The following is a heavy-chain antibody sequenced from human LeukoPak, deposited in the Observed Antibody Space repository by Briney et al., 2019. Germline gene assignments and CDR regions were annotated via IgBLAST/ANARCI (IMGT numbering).Heavy chain of an antibody. J-gene: IGHJ4*02. CDR2: IIPIFGTA. Sequence: SVKVSCTASGGTFSSYAISWVRQAPGQGLEWMGGIIPIFGTANYAQKFQGRVTITADESTSTAYMELSSLRSEDTAVYYCARGQRYCSGGSCYVGDYWGQGTLVTVSS. V-gene: IGHV1-69*13. D-gene: IGHD2-15*01. CDR1: GGTFSSYA. CDR3: ARGQRYCSGGSCYVGDY.